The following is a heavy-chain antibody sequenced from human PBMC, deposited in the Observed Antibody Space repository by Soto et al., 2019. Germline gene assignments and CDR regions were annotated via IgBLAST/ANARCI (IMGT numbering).Heavy chain of an antibody. CDR1: GFTFSSYA. CDR2: ISGSGGST. Sequence: GGSLRLSCAASGFTFSSYAMSWVRQAPGKGLEWVSAISGSGGSTYYADSVKGRFTISRDNSKNTLYLQMNSLRAEDTAVYYCAKVPPNHSYGPNYYYYGMDVWGQGTTVTVSS. J-gene: IGHJ6*02. CDR3: AKVPPNHSYGPNYYYYGMDV. D-gene: IGHD5-18*01. V-gene: IGHV3-23*01.